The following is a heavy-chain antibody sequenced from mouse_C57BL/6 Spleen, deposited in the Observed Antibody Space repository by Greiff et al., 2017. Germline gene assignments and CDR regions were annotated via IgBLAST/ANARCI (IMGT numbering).Heavy chain of an antibody. V-gene: IGHV1-26*01. Sequence: EVQLQQSGPELVKPGASVKISCKASGYTFTDYYMNWVKQSHGKSLEWIGDINPNNGGTSYNQKFKGKATLTVDKSSSTAYMELRSLTSEDSVVYYCARNAYFDVWGTGTTVTVSS. J-gene: IGHJ1*03. CDR1: GYTFTDYY. CDR2: INPNNGGT. CDR3: ARNAYFDV.